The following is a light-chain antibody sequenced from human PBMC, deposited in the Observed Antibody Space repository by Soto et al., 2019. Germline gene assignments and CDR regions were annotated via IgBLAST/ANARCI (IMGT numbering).Light chain of an antibody. V-gene: IGLV2-14*01. Sequence: QSALTQPASVSGSPGQSITISCSGTSTDVGCYNCVSWYQQHPGKAPKLMIYEVSNRPSGVSNRFSGSKSGNTASLTISGLQAEDEADYYCSTDTNIVLFGGGTKLTVL. CDR1: STDVGCYNC. J-gene: IGLJ2*01. CDR2: EVS. CDR3: STDTNIVL.